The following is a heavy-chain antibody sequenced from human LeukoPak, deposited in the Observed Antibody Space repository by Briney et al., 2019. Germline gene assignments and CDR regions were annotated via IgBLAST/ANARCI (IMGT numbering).Heavy chain of an antibody. CDR2: ISYDGSNK. Sequence: GGSLRLSCAASGFTFSSYAMHWVRQAPGKGLEWVAVISYDGSNKYYADSVKGRFTISRDNSKNTLYLQMNSLRAEDTAVYYCARGKERHWNTAMAYWGQGTLVTVSS. J-gene: IGHJ4*02. V-gene: IGHV3-30-3*01. CDR1: GFTFSSYA. CDR3: ARGKERHWNTAMAY. D-gene: IGHD5-18*01.